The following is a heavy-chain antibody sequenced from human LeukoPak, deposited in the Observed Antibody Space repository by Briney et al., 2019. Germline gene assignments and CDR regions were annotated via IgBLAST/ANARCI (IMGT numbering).Heavy chain of an antibody. CDR3: AKGYSSGWYADYFDY. Sequence: PGGSLRLSCAASGFTFSSYAMSWVRQAPGKGLEWVSAISGSGGSTYYADSVKGRFTISRDNSKNTLYLQMYSLRAEDTAVYYCAKGYSSGWYADYFDYWGQGTLVTVSS. D-gene: IGHD6-19*01. CDR2: ISGSGGST. V-gene: IGHV3-23*01. J-gene: IGHJ4*02. CDR1: GFTFSSYA.